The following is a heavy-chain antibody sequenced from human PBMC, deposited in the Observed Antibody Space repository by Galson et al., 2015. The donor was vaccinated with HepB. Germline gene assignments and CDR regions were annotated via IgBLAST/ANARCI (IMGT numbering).Heavy chain of an antibody. CDR3: ARIPGSGWGYYFDY. Sequence: PALVKPTQTLTLTCTFSGFSLSTSGMCVSWIRQPPGKALEWLARIDWDDDKYYSTSLKTRLTISKDTSKNQVVLTMTNMDPVDTATYYCARIPGSGWGYYFDYWGQGTLVTVSS. D-gene: IGHD6-19*01. J-gene: IGHJ4*02. CDR1: GFSLSTSGMC. CDR2: IDWDDDK. V-gene: IGHV2-70*11.